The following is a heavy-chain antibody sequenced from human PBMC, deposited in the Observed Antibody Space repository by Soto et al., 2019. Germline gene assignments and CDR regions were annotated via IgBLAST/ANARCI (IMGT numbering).Heavy chain of an antibody. CDR1: GGSISSGDYY. D-gene: IGHD3-10*01. Sequence: PSETLSLTCTVSGGSISSGDYYWSWIRQPPGKSLEWIGYIYYSGSTYYNPSLKSRVTISVDTSKNQFSLKLSSVTAADTAVYYCARARPLLLWFGEYNWFDPWGQGTLVTVSS. V-gene: IGHV4-30-4*01. CDR2: IYYSGST. J-gene: IGHJ5*02. CDR3: ARARPLLLWFGEYNWFDP.